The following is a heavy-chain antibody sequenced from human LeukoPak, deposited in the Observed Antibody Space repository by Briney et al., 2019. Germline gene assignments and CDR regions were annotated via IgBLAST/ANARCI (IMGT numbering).Heavy chain of an antibody. J-gene: IGHJ4*02. D-gene: IGHD3-10*01. CDR3: ARGHLWFGETFDY. V-gene: IGHV4-59*01. CDR1: GGSISSYY. Sequence: PSETLSLTFTVSGGSISSYYWSWIRQPPGKGLEWIGYIYYSGSTNYNPSLKSRVTISVDTSKNQFSLKLSSVTAADTAVYYCARGHLWFGETFDYWGQGTLVTVSS. CDR2: IYYSGST.